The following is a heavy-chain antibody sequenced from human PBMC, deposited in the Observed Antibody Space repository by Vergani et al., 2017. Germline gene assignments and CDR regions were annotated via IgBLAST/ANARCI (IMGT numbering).Heavy chain of an antibody. Sequence: EVQLLESGGGLVQPGGSLRLSCAASGFTVSSNYMSWVRQAPGKGLEWVSVIYSGGSTYSADSVKGRFTISRDNSKNTLYLQMNSLRAEDTAVYYCARVYYYDSSGPYDYWGQGTLVTVSS. J-gene: IGHJ4*02. D-gene: IGHD3-22*01. CDR1: GFTVSSNY. V-gene: IGHV3-66*02. CDR2: IYSGGST. CDR3: ARVYYYDSSGPYDY.